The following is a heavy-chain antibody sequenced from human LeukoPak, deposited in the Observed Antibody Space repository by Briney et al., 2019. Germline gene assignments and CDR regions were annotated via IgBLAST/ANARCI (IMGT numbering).Heavy chain of an antibody. CDR1: GYTFTGYY. Sequence: ASVKVSCKASGYTFTGYYIHWVRQAPGQGLAWMGWINPYNAYTYYAQKFQGRVTMTRDTSISTVYIELSSLTSDDTAVYYCARVQHLDYWGQGTLVTVSS. CDR2: INPYNAYT. CDR3: ARVQHLDY. V-gene: IGHV1-2*02. D-gene: IGHD6-13*01. J-gene: IGHJ4*02.